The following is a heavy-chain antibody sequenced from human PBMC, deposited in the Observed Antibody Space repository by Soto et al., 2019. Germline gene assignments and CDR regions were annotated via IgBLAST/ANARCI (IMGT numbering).Heavy chain of an antibody. CDR2: IHPGNSDT. D-gene: IGHD6-19*01. J-gene: IGHJ4*02. V-gene: IGHV5-51*01. CDR1: GYSFTNYW. CDR3: VAATYSSGWNG. Sequence: GESLKISCKGSGYSFTNYWIGWVRQMPGEGLEWMGIIHPGNSDTRYRPSFQGQVTISVDKSISTAYLQWSSLKASDTGMYYCVAATYSSGWNGWGQGTQVTVSS.